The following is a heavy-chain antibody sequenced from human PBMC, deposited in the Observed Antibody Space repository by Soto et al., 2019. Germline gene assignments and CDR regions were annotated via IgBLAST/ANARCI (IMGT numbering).Heavy chain of an antibody. CDR2: IVPVFGPA. V-gene: IGHV1-69*13. CDR1: GGTFNSYG. J-gene: IGHJ4*02. D-gene: IGHD3-10*01. Sequence: GASVKVSCKGSGGTFNSYGINWVRQAPGQGLEWMGGIVPVFGPANYAQKFQGRVTITADESTSTAYMELSGLRYEDTSVYYCARDSGRRLQLGWYFDSWGQGTRVTVSS. CDR3: ARDSGRRLQLGWYFDS.